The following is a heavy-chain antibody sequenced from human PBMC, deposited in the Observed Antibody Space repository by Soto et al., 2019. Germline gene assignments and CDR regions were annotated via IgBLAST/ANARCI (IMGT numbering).Heavy chain of an antibody. Sequence: PGESLKISCKGSGYSFTSYWISWVRQMPGKGLEWMGRIDPSDSYTNYSPSFQGHVTISADKSISTAYLQWSSLKASDTAMYYCARLVDLLPIWGVVIRSGMDVWGQGTTVTVSS. CDR3: ARLVDLLPIWGVVIRSGMDV. V-gene: IGHV5-10-1*01. J-gene: IGHJ6*02. D-gene: IGHD3-3*02. CDR2: IDPSDSYT. CDR1: GYSFTSYW.